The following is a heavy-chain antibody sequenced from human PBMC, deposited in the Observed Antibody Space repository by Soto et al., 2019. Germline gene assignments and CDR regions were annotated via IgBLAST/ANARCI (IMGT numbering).Heavy chain of an antibody. J-gene: IGHJ4*02. D-gene: IGHD3-22*01. CDR1: GFTFSSYA. Sequence: GGSLRLSCAASGFTFSSYAMSWVRQAPGKGLEWVSAISGSGGSTYYADSVKGRFTISRDNSKNTLYLQMNSLRAEDTAVYYCAKESYLGYYYDSSGYSNFDYWGQGTLVTVSS. V-gene: IGHV3-23*01. CDR3: AKESYLGYYYDSSGYSNFDY. CDR2: ISGSGGST.